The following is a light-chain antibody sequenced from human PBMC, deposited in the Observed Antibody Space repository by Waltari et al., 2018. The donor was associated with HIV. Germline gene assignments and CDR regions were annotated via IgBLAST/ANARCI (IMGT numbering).Light chain of an antibody. J-gene: IGKJ4*02. CDR1: QGVGSY. CDR2: SVS. Sequence: QLTQSPSFLSASVGERLTITCRATQGVGSYLAWYQQKPGKAPNLLIYSVSVLQTGVPSRFSGRGCVTEFTLTISGLHAEYFATYYFQQIKTYPLRFGRGSKVDIK. V-gene: IGKV1-9*01. CDR3: QQIKTYPLR.